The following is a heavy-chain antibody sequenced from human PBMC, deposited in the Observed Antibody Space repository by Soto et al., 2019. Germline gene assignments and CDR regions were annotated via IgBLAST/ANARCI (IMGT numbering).Heavy chain of an antibody. J-gene: IGHJ5*02. Sequence: PSETLSLTCTVSGGSISSYYWSWIRQPPGKGLEWIGYIYYSGSTNYNPSLKSRVIISVDTSKNQFSLKLSSVTAADTAVYYCARGSITIFGVAPFDPWGQGTLVTVSS. CDR1: GGSISSYY. CDR2: IYYSGST. D-gene: IGHD3-3*01. CDR3: ARGSITIFGVAPFDP. V-gene: IGHV4-59*01.